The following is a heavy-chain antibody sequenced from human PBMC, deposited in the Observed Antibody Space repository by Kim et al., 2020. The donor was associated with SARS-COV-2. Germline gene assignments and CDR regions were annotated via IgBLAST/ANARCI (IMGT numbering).Heavy chain of an antibody. CDR3: ARLFPDWYFDL. J-gene: IGHJ2*01. CDR1: GGSISSSSYY. CDR2: IYYSGST. V-gene: IGHV4-39*01. D-gene: IGHD2-21*01. Sequence: SETLSLTCTVSGGSISSSSYYWGWIRQPPGKGLEWIGSIYYSGSTYYNPSLKSRVTISVDTSKNQFSLKLSSVTAADTAVYYCARLFPDWYFDLWGRGTLVTVSS.